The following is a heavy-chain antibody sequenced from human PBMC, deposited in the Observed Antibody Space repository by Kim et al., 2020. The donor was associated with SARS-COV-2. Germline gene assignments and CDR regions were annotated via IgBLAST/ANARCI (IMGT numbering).Heavy chain of an antibody. CDR2: IYYSGIT. J-gene: IGHJ4*02. CDR3: ARGAGSPSYNKFAY. CDR1: GGSISSGDYY. D-gene: IGHD1-1*01. Sequence: SETLSLTCTVSGGSISSGDYYWTWIRQPPGKGLEWIGYIYYSGITYYSPSLKSRVTISVDTSKNQFFRNLNSVAAADTAVYYCARGAGSPSYNKFAYWGQGSLVTVSS. V-gene: IGHV4-30-4*01.